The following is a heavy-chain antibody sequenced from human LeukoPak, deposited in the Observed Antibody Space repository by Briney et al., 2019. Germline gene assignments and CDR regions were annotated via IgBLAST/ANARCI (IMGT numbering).Heavy chain of an antibody. CDR3: ARGGHIVVVPAAITPIDY. Sequence: GGSLRLSCVASGFTFGKYWMSWVRQAPGKGLEWVANIKLDGSEKNYVDSVKGRFTISRDNTKNSLYLQMNSLRVEDTAVYYCARGGHIVVVPAAITPIDYWGQGTLVTVSS. D-gene: IGHD2-2*01. V-gene: IGHV3-7*03. CDR2: IKLDGSEK. CDR1: GFTFGKYW. J-gene: IGHJ4*02.